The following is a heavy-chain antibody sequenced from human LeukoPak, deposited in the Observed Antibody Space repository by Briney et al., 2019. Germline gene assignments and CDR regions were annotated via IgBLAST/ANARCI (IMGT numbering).Heavy chain of an antibody. CDR2: IGNDGSNK. D-gene: IGHD3-3*01. V-gene: IGHV3-30*02. Sequence: GGSLRLSCVASGFTFSSYGMHWVRQAPGKGLEWVAFIGNDGSNKYYTDSVKGRFTISRDNAKNSLYLQMNSLRAEDTAVYYCARGSRFGVVERDAFDIWGQGTMVTVSS. CDR1: GFTFSSYG. J-gene: IGHJ3*02. CDR3: ARGSRFGVVERDAFDI.